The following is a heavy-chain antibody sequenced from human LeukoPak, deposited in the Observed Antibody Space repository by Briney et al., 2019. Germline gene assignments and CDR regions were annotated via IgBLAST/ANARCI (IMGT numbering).Heavy chain of an antibody. CDR3: ARDRRRDGNNYLDY. CDR2: ISHTGGST. CDR1: GFTFSSYG. Sequence: GGSLRLSCAASGFTFSSYGMSWVRQAPGKGLEWVSGISHTGGSTYYADSVKGRFTISRDNAKDSLYLQMNSLRAEDTALYYCARDRRRDGNNYLDYWGQGALVTVSS. V-gene: IGHV3-23*01. D-gene: IGHD5-24*01. J-gene: IGHJ4*02.